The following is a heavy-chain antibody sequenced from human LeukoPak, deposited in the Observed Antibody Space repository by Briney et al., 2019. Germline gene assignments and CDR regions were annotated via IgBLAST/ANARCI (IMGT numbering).Heavy chain of an antibody. CDR3: ARETPGAWFDP. Sequence: SETLSLTCTVSGGSTSSYYWSWIRQPPGKGLEWIGYISTSGSTTYNPSLKSRVTISVDTSKNQFSLKLCPVTAADTAVYYGARETPGAWFDPWGQGTLVTVSS. D-gene: IGHD3-10*01. CDR2: ISTSGST. J-gene: IGHJ5*02. CDR1: GGSTSSYY. V-gene: IGHV4-4*09.